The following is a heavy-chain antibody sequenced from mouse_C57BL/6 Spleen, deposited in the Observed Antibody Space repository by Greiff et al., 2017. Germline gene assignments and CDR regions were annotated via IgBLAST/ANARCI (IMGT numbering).Heavy chain of an antibody. CDR2: ISSGSSTI. Sequence: EVKLMESGGGLVKPGGSLKLSCAASGFTFSDYGMHWVRQAPEKGLGWVAYISSGSSTIYYEDTVKGRFTLSRDNAKNTLFLQMTRLRAEDTAMYYCARGAQANSDYWGQGTTLTVSS. CDR3: ARGAQANSDY. D-gene: IGHD3-2*02. CDR1: GFTFSDYG. V-gene: IGHV5-17*01. J-gene: IGHJ2*01.